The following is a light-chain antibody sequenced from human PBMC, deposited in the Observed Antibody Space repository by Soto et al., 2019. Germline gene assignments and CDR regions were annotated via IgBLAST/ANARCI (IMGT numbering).Light chain of an antibody. J-gene: IGLJ1*01. CDR3: GTWDSSLSVHV. V-gene: IGLV1-51*01. Sequence: QSVLTQPPSVSAAPGQKVTISCSGSSSNIGNNYVSWYQHLPGTAPKLLIYDNNKRPSGIPDRFSGSKSGTSATLGITGLQTGDEADYYCGTWDSSLSVHVFGTGTKVTVL. CDR2: DNN. CDR1: SSNIGNNY.